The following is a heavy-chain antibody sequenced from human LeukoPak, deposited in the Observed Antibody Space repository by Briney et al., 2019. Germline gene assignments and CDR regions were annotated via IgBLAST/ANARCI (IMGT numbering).Heavy chain of an antibody. CDR3: ARAKLRLERVPRSFDI. CDR1: GFTVTTNY. CDR2: ICSGGDT. V-gene: IGHV3-66*01. J-gene: IGHJ3*02. Sequence: GGSLRLSCAASGFTVTTNYMHWVRQAPGKGLEWVSLICSGGDTHYADSVKDRFTISRDNSKNTLYLQMNTLRVEDTAIYYCARAKLRLERVPRSFDIWGQGTMVTVSS. D-gene: IGHD5-12*01.